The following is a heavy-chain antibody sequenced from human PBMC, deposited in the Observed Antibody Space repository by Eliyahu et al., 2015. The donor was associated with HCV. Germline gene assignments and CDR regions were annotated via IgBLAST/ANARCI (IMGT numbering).Heavy chain of an antibody. Sequence: EVQLLESGGDLVQPGGSLRLYCAASGFTFNSCPXSWVRQAPGKGLQFVSGTSGGGDETYYADSVKGRFTIFRDNSKNTLYLQMNSLRAEDTATYYCVADYGYLDAFDIWGQGTMVTVSS. CDR1: GFTFNSCP. J-gene: IGHJ3*02. CDR3: VADYGYLDAFDI. V-gene: IGHV3-23*01. D-gene: IGHD4-17*01. CDR2: TSGGGDET.